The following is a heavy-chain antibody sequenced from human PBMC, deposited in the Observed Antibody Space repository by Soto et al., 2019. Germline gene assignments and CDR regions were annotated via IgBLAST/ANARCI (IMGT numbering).Heavy chain of an antibody. D-gene: IGHD6-13*01. CDR3: AKEDSRSWALGDWYFDL. J-gene: IGHJ2*01. V-gene: IGHV3-23*01. CDR2: ITVGADST. CDR1: GFPFRSYA. Sequence: PGGSLRLSCEAFGFPFRSYAMNLVRQSPGKGLEWVSSITVGADSTYYADSVKGRFTISRDNSKNTLYLKMNSLRAEDTAVYYCAKEDSRSWALGDWYFDLWGRGTLVTVSS.